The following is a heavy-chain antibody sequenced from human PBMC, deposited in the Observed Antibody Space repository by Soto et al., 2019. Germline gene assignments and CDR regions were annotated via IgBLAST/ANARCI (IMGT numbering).Heavy chain of an antibody. Sequence: LRLSCAASGFTFSSYSMNWVRQAPGKGLEWVSSISSSSSYIYYADSVKGRFTISRDNAKNSLYLQMNSLRAEDTAVYYCAREGAGTTNYFDYWGQGTLVTVSS. V-gene: IGHV3-21*01. CDR2: ISSSSSYI. D-gene: IGHD1-7*01. J-gene: IGHJ4*02. CDR3: AREGAGTTNYFDY. CDR1: GFTFSSYS.